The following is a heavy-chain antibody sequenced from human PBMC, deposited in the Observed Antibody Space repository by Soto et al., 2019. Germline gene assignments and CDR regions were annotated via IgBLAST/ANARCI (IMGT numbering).Heavy chain of an antibody. V-gene: IGHV3-23*01. CDR3: SKGDASNSFEP. Sequence: EVQLLESGGGLAQPGGSLRLSCAASGFTFRTYGMSWVRQAPGKGLEWVSGINDDGSSTYYADSVRGRFTISRDNSKNTLYLQMNSLRAEDTAVYSCSKGDASNSFEPSGQGTPVTVSS. J-gene: IGHJ5*02. CDR1: GFTFRTYG. CDR2: INDDGSST.